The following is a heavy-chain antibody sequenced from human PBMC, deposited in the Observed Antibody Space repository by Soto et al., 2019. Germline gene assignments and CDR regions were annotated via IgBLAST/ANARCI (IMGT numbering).Heavy chain of an antibody. CDR2: VIPTLATA. J-gene: IGHJ3*02. Sequence: QVQLVQSGAEMKKPGSSVKVSCKTSGGPFNNHAINWVRQAPGQGLEWVGLVIPTLATADYAQKFQGRVTMTADEVTNTAYMELSSLRSDDTGVYYCASDYGEIDAFDIWGQGTLVTVSS. D-gene: IGHD4-17*01. CDR3: ASDYGEIDAFDI. CDR1: GGPFNNHA. V-gene: IGHV1-69*01.